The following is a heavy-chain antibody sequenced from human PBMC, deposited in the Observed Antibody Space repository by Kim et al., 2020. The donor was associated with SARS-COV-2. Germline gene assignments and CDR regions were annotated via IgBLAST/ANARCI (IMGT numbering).Heavy chain of an antibody. CDR2: ISSSSSTI. J-gene: IGHJ6*02. D-gene: IGHD2-2*01. Sequence: GGSLRLSCAASGFTFSSYSMNWVRQAPGKGLEWVSYISSSSSTIYYADSVKGRFTISRDNAKNSLYLQMNSLRDEDTAVYYCARDQIIVVVPAAVQLSPQYYYGMDVWGQGTTVTVSS. CDR3: ARDQIIVVVPAAVQLSPQYYYGMDV. V-gene: IGHV3-48*02. CDR1: GFTFSSYS.